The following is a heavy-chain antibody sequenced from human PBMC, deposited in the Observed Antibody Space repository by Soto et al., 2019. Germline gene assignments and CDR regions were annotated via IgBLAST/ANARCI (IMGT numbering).Heavy chain of an antibody. Sequence: PGGSLRLSCAASGFTFSDYYMSWIRQAPGKGLEWVSYISGSDSIIYYADSVKGRFTISRDNAKNSLYLQMNSLRAEDTAVYYCARDLGYYDSSGYFDYWGQGTLVTVSS. D-gene: IGHD3-22*01. V-gene: IGHV3-11*01. CDR2: ISGSDSII. J-gene: IGHJ4*02. CDR3: ARDLGYYDSSGYFDY. CDR1: GFTFSDYY.